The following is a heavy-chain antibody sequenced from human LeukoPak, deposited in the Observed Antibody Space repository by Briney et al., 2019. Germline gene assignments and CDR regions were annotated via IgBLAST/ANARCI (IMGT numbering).Heavy chain of an antibody. D-gene: IGHD3-10*01. CDR3: AREGKASGSYANYYGMDV. V-gene: IGHV3-30*14. CDR1: GFTFSSYA. CDR2: ISYDGSNK. J-gene: IGHJ6*02. Sequence: GGSLRLSCAASGFTFSSYAMSWVRQAPGKGLEWVAVISYDGSNKYYADSVKGRFTISRDNSKNTLYLQMNSLRAEDTAVYYCAREGKASGSYANYYGMDVWGQGTTVTVSS.